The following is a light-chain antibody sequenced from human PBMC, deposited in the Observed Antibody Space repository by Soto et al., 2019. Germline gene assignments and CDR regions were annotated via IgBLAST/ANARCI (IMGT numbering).Light chain of an antibody. CDR3: QQYGSSLNP. V-gene: IGKV3-20*01. CDR1: QSVTSSY. Sequence: EVVVTQSPGPLSLFSGERATLSCRASQSVTSSYLAWYQQKPGQAPRFLIYGASSRATGIPDRFSGSGSGTDFTLTISRLEPGDFAVYYCQQYGSSLNPFGQVTRLAIK. J-gene: IGKJ5*01. CDR2: GAS.